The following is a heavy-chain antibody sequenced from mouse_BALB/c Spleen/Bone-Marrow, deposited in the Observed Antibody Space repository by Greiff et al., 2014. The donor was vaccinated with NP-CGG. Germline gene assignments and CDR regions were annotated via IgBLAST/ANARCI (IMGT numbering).Heavy chain of an antibody. CDR1: GVSLTSYG. CDR3: ARVYYYAMDY. J-gene: IGHJ4*01. V-gene: IGHV2-9*02. Sequence: QVQLQQSGPGLVAPSQSLSITFTVSGVSLTSYGVHWGRQPPGKGLEWLGVIWAGGSTNYNSALMSRLSISKDNSKSQVFLKMNSLQTDDTAMYYCARVYYYAMDYWGQGTSVTVSS. CDR2: IWAGGST.